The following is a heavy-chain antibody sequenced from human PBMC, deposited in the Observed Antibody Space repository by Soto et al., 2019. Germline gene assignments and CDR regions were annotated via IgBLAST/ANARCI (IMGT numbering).Heavy chain of an antibody. CDR2: ISYDGSNK. CDR1: GFTFSSYG. CDR3: ANDEPPYCSGGSCSFDY. J-gene: IGHJ4*02. V-gene: IGHV3-30*18. D-gene: IGHD2-15*01. Sequence: QVQLVESGGGVVQPGRSLRLSCAASGFTFSSYGMHWVRQAPGKGLEWVAVISYDGSNKYYADSVKGRFTISRDNSKNTLYLQMNSLRAEDTAVYYCANDEPPYCSGGSCSFDYWGQGTLVTVSS.